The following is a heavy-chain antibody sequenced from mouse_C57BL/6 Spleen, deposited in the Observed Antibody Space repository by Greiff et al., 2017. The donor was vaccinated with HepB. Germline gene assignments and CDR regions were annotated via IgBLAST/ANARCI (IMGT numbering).Heavy chain of an antibody. Sequence: VKLVESGPGLVQPSQSLSITCTVSGFSLTSYGVHWVRQSPGKGLEWLGVIWSGGSTDYNAAFISRLSISKDNSKSQVFFKMNSLQADDTAIYYCARNDPFYYSNYSFDYWGQGTTLTVSS. CDR3: ARNDPFYYSNYSFDY. CDR1: GFSLTSYG. V-gene: IGHV2-2*01. J-gene: IGHJ2*01. D-gene: IGHD2-5*01. CDR2: IWSGGST.